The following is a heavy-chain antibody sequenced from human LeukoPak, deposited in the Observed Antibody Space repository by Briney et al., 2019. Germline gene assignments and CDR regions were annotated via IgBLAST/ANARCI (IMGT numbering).Heavy chain of an antibody. CDR3: AKDKFDGSGSFYFDY. CDR2: ISWDGGRT. CDR1: GFTFDDYA. V-gene: IGHV3-43D*03. Sequence: GGSLRLSCAASGFTFDDYAMHWVRQAPGKGLEWVSLISWDGGRTYYADSVEGRFTISIDNSKNSLYLQMSSLRAEDTALYYCAKDKFDGSGSFYFDYWGQGTLVTVSS. J-gene: IGHJ4*02. D-gene: IGHD3-10*01.